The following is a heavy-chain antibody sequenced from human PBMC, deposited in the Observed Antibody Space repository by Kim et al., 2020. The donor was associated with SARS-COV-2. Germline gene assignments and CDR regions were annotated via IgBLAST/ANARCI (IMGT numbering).Heavy chain of an antibody. CDR2: IYYNGAT. J-gene: IGHJ5*02. CDR1: GGSITNNNYY. Sequence: SETLSLTCTVSGGSITNNNYYWGWIRQPPGKGLEWIASIYYNGATYYNPSTKTRVTISVDTSKHQSSLKLKSATAADTSVYYCASSISVTRGWFYPGGQGTLVAVSS. CDR3: ASSISVTRGWFYP. V-gene: IGHV4-39*01. D-gene: IGHD4-17*01.